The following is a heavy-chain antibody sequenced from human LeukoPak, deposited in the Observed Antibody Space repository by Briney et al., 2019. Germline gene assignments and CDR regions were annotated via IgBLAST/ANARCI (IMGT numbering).Heavy chain of an antibody. CDR3: ARDPLNYYYMDV. CDR1: GGSISTYY. J-gene: IGHJ6*03. V-gene: IGHV4-59*01. CDR2: LYYSGST. Sequence: SETLSLTCTVSGGSISTYYWSWIRQPPGKGLEWIGYLYYSGSTNYNPSLKSRVTISVYTSKNQFSLKLSSVTAADTAVYYCARDPLNYYYMDVWGKGTTVTVSS.